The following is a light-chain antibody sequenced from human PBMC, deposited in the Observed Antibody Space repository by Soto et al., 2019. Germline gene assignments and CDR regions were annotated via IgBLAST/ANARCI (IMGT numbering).Light chain of an antibody. V-gene: IGLV1-40*01. CDR1: SSNIGAGYD. CDR3: QSYDSSLSGSVV. CDR2: ANS. J-gene: IGLJ2*01. Sequence: QSVLTQPPSVSGAPGQRVTISCTGSSSNIGAGYDVHWYQQLPGTAPKLLIYANSNRPSGVPDRFSGSKSGTSASLAITGLQAEDEGDYYCQSYDSSLSGSVVFGGGTKVTVL.